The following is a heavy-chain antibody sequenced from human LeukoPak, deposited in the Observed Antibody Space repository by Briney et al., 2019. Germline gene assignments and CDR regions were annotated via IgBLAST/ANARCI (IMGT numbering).Heavy chain of an antibody. J-gene: IGHJ5*02. CDR2: INHSGST. V-gene: IGHV4-34*01. D-gene: IGHD3-3*01. Sequence: SETLSLTCAVYGGSFSGYYWSWIRQPPGKGLEWIGEINHSGSTNYNPSLKSRVTISVDTSKNQFSLKLSSVTAADTAVYYCARLGIHDFWSGYAPNWFDPWGQGTLVTVSS. CDR1: GGSFSGYY. CDR3: ARLGIHDFWSGYAPNWFDP.